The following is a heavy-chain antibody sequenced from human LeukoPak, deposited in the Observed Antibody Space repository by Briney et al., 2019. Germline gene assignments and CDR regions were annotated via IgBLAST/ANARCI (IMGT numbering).Heavy chain of an antibody. J-gene: IGHJ4*02. V-gene: IGHV1-24*01. CDR2: FDPEDGET. CDR3: ATAPYSGSYYDFDY. D-gene: IGHD1-26*01. CDR1: GYTLTELS. Sequence: ASVKVSCKVSGYTLTELSMHWVRQAPGKGLEWMGGFDPEDGETIYAQKFQGRVTMTEDTSTDTAYMELSSLRSEDTAVYYCATAPYSGSYYDFDYWGQGTLVTVSS.